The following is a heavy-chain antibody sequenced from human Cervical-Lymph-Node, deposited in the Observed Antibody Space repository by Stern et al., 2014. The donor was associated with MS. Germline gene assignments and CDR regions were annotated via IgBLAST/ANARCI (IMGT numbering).Heavy chain of an antibody. Sequence: QVQLVESGPGLVKPSETLSLTCTVSGGPIGDYYWSWVRQPPGKGMEWIGFSHSSGATSYNPSLTSRVTISIDTSKSHFSLKLNSVTAADTAIYYCARCASGYDEYYFDYWGQGALVTVSS. CDR1: GGPIGDYY. CDR3: ARCASGYDEYYFDY. D-gene: IGHD6-25*01. V-gene: IGHV4-59*01. CDR2: SHSSGAT. J-gene: IGHJ4*02.